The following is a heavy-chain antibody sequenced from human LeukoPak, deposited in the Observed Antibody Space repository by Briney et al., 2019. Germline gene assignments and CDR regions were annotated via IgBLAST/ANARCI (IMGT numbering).Heavy chain of an antibody. CDR1: GFTFSSYG. D-gene: IGHD6-19*01. Sequence: GGSLRLSCAASGFTFSSYGMHWVRQAPGKGLEWVAVIWYDGSNKYYADSVKGRFTISRDNSKNTLYLQMNGLRAEDTAVYYCAKDQGGQQWLVDFDYWGQGTLVTVSS. V-gene: IGHV3-33*06. CDR2: IWYDGSNK. J-gene: IGHJ4*02. CDR3: AKDQGGQQWLVDFDY.